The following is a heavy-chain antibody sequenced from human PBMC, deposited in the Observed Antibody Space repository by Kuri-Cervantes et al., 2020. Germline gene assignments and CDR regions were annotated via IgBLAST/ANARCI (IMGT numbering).Heavy chain of an antibody. D-gene: IGHD3-9*01. CDR3: ARGYFDWLSLGDAFDI. V-gene: IGHV1-46*01. CDR2: INPSGGST. CDR1: GGTFSSYA. Sequence: ASVKVSCKASGGTFSSYAISWVRQAPGQGLEWMGIINPSGGSTSYAQKFQGRVTMTRDTSASTAYMELSSLRSEDTAVYYCARGYFDWLSLGDAFDIWGQGTMVTVSS. J-gene: IGHJ3*02.